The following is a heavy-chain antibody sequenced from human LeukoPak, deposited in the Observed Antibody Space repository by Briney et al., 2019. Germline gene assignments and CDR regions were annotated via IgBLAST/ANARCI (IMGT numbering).Heavy chain of an antibody. Sequence: GGSLRLSCAASGFTFSNYAMSWVRQAPGKGLEWVSAISGSGGSTYYADSVKGRFTISRDNSKNTLYLQMNSLRAEDTAVYYCAKSIAAAGRYYYYGMDVWGQGTTVTVSS. CDR1: GFTFSNYA. D-gene: IGHD6-13*01. CDR2: ISGSGGST. J-gene: IGHJ6*02. V-gene: IGHV3-23*01. CDR3: AKSIAAAGRYYYYGMDV.